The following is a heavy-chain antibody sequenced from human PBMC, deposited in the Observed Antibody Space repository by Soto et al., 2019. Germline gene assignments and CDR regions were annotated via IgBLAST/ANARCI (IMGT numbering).Heavy chain of an antibody. CDR2: IYYSGST. V-gene: IGHV4-31*03. CDR3: ARSVFP. CDR1: GGSISSGGYY. J-gene: IGHJ5*02. Sequence: QVQLQESGPGLVKPSQTLSLTCTVSGGSISSGGYYWSWIRQHPGKGLEWIGYIYYSGSTYYNPSLKSRVTKPVTTPKTRFPLKRSSVPAADTAVYYCARSVFPWGQGTLVTVSS.